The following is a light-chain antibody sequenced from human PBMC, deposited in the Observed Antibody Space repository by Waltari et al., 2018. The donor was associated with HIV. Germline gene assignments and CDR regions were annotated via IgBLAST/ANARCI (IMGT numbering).Light chain of an antibody. V-gene: IGKV3-15*01. J-gene: IGKJ5*01. CDR3: QQYANWPVT. CDR2: DAY. Sequence: NVMTQSPATLSVSPGERATSTCKASQSVNNHLAWYQQKPGQAPRLLIYDAYTRATNIPARFSGSGSGTDVTLTISSLQSEDFAVYFGQQYANWPVTFGQGTRLEIK. CDR1: QSVNNH.